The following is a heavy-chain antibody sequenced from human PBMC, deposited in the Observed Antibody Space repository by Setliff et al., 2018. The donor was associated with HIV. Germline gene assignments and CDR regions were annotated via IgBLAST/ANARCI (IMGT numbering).Heavy chain of an antibody. V-gene: IGHV5-51*01. Sequence: PGESLKISCKGFGYRFTSYWIGWARHMPGKGLEWMGIIYPSDSDTRCSPSFQGQVTISADKSISIAYLQWNSLKASDTAMYYCARCSGSYPCDGMDVWGQGTTVTVSS. CDR3: ARCSGSYPCDGMDV. CDR2: IYPSDSDT. J-gene: IGHJ6*02. CDR1: GYRFTSYW. D-gene: IGHD1-26*01.